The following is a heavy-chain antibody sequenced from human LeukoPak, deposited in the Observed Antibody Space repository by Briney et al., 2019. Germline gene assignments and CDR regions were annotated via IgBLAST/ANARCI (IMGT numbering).Heavy chain of an antibody. CDR1: GGSISSGDYY. V-gene: IGHV4-30-4*01. J-gene: IGHJ4*02. CDR2: IYYSGST. CDR3: ARGDSSSWYFDY. Sequence: PSETLSLTCTVSGGSISSGDYYWSWIRQPPGKGLEWIGYIYYSGSTYYNPSLKSRVTISVDTSKNQFSLKLSSVTAADTAVYHCARGDSSSWYFDYWGQGTLVTVSS. D-gene: IGHD6-13*01.